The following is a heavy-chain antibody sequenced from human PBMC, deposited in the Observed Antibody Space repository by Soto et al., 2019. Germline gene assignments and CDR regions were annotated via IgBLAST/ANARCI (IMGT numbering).Heavy chain of an antibody. CDR2: IYYSGST. Sequence: QVQLQESGPGLVKPSQTLSLTCTVSGGSISSGDYYWSWIRQPPGKGLEWIGYIYYSGSTYYNPSLKSRVTISVDTSKNQFSLKLSSVTAADTAVCYCARGTTVTTWGLDYWGQGTLVTVSS. V-gene: IGHV4-30-4*01. CDR3: ARGTTVTTWGLDY. CDR1: GGSISSGDYY. D-gene: IGHD4-4*01. J-gene: IGHJ4*02.